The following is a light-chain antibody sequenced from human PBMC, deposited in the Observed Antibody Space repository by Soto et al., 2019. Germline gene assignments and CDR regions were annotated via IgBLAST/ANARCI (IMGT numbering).Light chain of an antibody. Sequence: QSALTQPASVSGSPGQSITISCTGTSSDVGGYNYVSWYQQHPGKAPKLMIYDVSNRPSGVSNRFSGSKSGNTASLTISGLQAEDEADYYCSSHTSSSTPYWVFGGGTKLTVL. CDR3: SSHTSSSTPYWV. CDR2: DVS. V-gene: IGLV2-14*01. CDR1: SSDVGGYNY. J-gene: IGLJ3*02.